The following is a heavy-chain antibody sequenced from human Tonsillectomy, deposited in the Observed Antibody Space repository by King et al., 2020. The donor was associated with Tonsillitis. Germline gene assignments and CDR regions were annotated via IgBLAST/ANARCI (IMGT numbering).Heavy chain of an antibody. D-gene: IGHD7-27*01. CDR3: ARXRLYXSXWGIXY. CDR1: GFAFKSYG. V-gene: IGHV3-33*05. Sequence: VQLVQSGGGVVQPGGSLRLSCASSGFAFKSYGMHWVRQAPGKGLEWVAVISFDATRQNYADSVKGRFTISRDNAKNTLYLQMNSLTAEDTAVYYCARXRLYXSXWGIXYWGQXSLVTV. J-gene: IGHJ4*02. CDR2: ISFDATRQ.